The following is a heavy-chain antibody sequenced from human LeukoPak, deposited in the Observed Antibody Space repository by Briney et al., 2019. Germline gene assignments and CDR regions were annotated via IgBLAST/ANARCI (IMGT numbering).Heavy chain of an antibody. V-gene: IGHV3-53*01. D-gene: IGHD6-13*01. CDR2: IYSGGAT. CDR3: ARGSHIGAAGIFDH. Sequence: GGSLRLSCAASGFTVSSNYMSWVRQAPGKGLEWVSVIYSGGATFYADSVKGRFTISRDDSENTLYLQMNSLRAEDTAVYYCARGSHIGAAGIFDHWGQGTLVTVSS. CDR1: GFTVSSNY. J-gene: IGHJ4*02.